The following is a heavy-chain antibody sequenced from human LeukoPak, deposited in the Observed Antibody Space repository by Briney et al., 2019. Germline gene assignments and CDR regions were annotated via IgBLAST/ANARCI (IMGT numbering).Heavy chain of an antibody. CDR1: GFIFNNYW. V-gene: IGHV3-7*03. D-gene: IGHD2-21*02. CDR2: INCGGNEN. Sequence: GGSLRLSCAASGFIFNNYWMQWVRQAPGKGLEWVANINCGGNENYHVDSVKGRFSISRDNVRNSLYLQMNSLRAEDTAVYYCTRGDPDKWGQGTLVIVSS. J-gene: IGHJ4*02. CDR3: TRGDPDK.